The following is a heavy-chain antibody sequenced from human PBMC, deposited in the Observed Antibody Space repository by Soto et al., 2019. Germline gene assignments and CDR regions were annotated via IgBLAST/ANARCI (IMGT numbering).Heavy chain of an antibody. D-gene: IGHD1-1*01. V-gene: IGHV4-39*01. CDR1: SGTISSRSHY. J-gene: IGHJ6*02. CDR2: IDDSGST. Sequence: SETLSLTCTVSSGTISSRSHYWAWIRQPPGKGLEWIGVIDDSGSTHYSESLKSRVTISVDTSKNQFSLKVSSVTATDTAVYYCAGQGRNTRIVLIKHYATDFWGQGTAVTVSS. CDR3: AGQGRNTRIVLIKHYATDF.